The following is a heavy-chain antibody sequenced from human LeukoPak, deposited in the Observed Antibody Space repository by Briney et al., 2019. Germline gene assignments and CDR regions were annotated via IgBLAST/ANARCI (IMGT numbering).Heavy chain of an antibody. CDR3: ATSGYYYYMDV. V-gene: IGHV4-39*07. J-gene: IGHJ6*03. CDR1: RGSISSSSYY. Sequence: SETLSLTCTVSRGSISSSSYYWGWIRQPPGKGLEWIGTIYYSGSTYYNPSLKSRVTISVDTSKNQFSLKLSSVTAADTAVYYCATSGYYYYMDVWGKGTTVTVSS. CDR2: IYYSGST. D-gene: IGHD6-25*01.